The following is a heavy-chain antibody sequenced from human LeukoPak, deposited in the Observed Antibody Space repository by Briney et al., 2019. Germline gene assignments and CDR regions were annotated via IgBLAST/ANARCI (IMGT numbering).Heavy chain of an antibody. Sequence: PSGTLSLTCTVPGDSINSLDLWSWVRQPPGKGLEWIGDMYLSGTTHSNPSVKSRVTISIDKSKNQFFLNLSSVTAADTAVYYCAGLVGRYSSGLYYYYFDYWGQGTLVTVSS. V-gene: IGHV4-4*02. D-gene: IGHD3-22*01. CDR3: AGLVGRYSSGLYYYYFDY. CDR1: GDSINSLDL. J-gene: IGHJ4*02. CDR2: MYLSGTT.